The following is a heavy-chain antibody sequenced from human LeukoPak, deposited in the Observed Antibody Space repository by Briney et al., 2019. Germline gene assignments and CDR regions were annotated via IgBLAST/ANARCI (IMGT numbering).Heavy chain of an antibody. CDR3: ARDTELLWFGELSFFDY. D-gene: IGHD3-10*01. V-gene: IGHV4-39*07. CDR1: GGSISSSSYY. J-gene: IGHJ4*02. Sequence: SETLSLTCTLSGGSISSSSYYWGWIRQPPGKGLEWIGWIYYSGSTYYNPSLKSRVTISVDTSKNQFSLKLSSVAAADTAVYYCARDTELLWFGELSFFDYWGQGTLVTVSS. CDR2: IYYSGST.